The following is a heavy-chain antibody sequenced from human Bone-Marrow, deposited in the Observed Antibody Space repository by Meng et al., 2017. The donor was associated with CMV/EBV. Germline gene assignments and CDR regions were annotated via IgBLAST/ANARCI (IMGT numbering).Heavy chain of an antibody. J-gene: IGHJ6*02. Sequence: GSLRLSCTVSGGSISSYYWSWIRQPPGKGLEWIGYIYYSGSTNYNPSLKSRVTISVDTSKNQFSLKLSSVTAADTAVYYCARDRAGSTSWGYYYYGMAVWGQGTTVTGSS. CDR3: ARDRAGSTSWGYYYYGMAV. CDR2: IYYSGST. V-gene: IGHV4-59*01. D-gene: IGHD2-2*01. CDR1: GGSISSYY.